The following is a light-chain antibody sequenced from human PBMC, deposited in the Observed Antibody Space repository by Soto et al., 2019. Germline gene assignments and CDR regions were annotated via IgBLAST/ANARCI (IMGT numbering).Light chain of an antibody. Sequence: DIQMTQSPSTLSASVGDRVTITCRASQSISSWLAWYQQKPGKAPKLLIYDASSLESGVPSRFSGSGSGTEFTLTISSLQPDDFATYYCQQYNSSSRTFGQGTKLEIK. CDR1: QSISSW. J-gene: IGKJ2*02. CDR3: QQYNSSSRT. CDR2: DAS. V-gene: IGKV1-5*01.